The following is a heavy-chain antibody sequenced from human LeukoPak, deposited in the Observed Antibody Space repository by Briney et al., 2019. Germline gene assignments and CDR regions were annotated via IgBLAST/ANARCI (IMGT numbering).Heavy chain of an antibody. CDR2: IYYSGST. V-gene: IGHV4-39*01. CDR1: GGSISSSSYY. CDR3: ARLNYYYDSRGHYPSSPFDY. D-gene: IGHD3-22*01. J-gene: IGHJ4*02. Sequence: PSETLSLTCTVSGGSISSSSYYWGWIRQPPGKGLEWIGSIYYSGSTYYNPSLKSRVTISVDTSKNQFSLKLSSVTAADTAVYYCARLNYYYDSRGHYPSSPFDYWGQGTLVTVSS.